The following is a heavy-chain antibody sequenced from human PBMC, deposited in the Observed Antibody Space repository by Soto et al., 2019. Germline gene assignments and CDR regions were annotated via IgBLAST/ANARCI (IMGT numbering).Heavy chain of an antibody. CDR2: IIPILGIA. D-gene: IGHD3-22*01. V-gene: IGHV1-69*08. CDR1: GGTFSSYT. J-gene: IGHJ4*02. CDR3: ARDIDDYYDSSGYYRD. Sequence: QVQLVQSGAEVKKPGSSVKVSCKASGGTFSSYTISWVRQAPGQGLEWMGRIIPILGIANYVQKFQGRVTITADKSTSTAYMELSSLRSEDTAVYYCARDIDDYYDSSGYYRDWGQGTLVTVSS.